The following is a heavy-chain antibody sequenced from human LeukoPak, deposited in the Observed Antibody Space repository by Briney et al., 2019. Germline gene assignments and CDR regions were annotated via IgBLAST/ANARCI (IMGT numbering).Heavy chain of an antibody. D-gene: IGHD6-19*01. CDR3: AREAAGADY. Sequence: ASVKVSCKASGYTFTGYYMHWVRQAPGQGLEWMGWVNPNSGDTNYAQEFQGRVTMTSDTSINTAYMELTRLRSDDTAVYYCAREAAGADYWGQGTLVTVSS. CDR1: GYTFTGYY. J-gene: IGHJ4*02. CDR2: VNPNSGDT. V-gene: IGHV1-2*02.